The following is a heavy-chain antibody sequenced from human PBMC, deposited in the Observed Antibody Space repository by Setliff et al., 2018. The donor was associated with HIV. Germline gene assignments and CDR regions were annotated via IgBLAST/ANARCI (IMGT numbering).Heavy chain of an antibody. CDR2: MHHSGNT. V-gene: IGHV4-38-2*02. CDR1: TYSISSVHS. J-gene: IGHJ4*02. Sequence: PSETLSLTCDVSTYSISSVHSWGWIRQPPGKGLEWIGTMHHSGNTHYKPSLKGRVTVSLDTSKKQLSLKLWSVTAADTAVYYCAKEGGYCSGTTCFGFDYWGQGTLVTVSS. D-gene: IGHD2-2*01. CDR3: AKEGGYCSGTTCFGFDY.